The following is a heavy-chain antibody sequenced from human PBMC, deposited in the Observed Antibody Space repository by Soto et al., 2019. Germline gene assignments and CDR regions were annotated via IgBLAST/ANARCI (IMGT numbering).Heavy chain of an antibody. D-gene: IGHD1-1*01. CDR3: ARSGDNYNRLDY. V-gene: IGHV3-7*01. CDR1: GFTFRSYW. J-gene: IGHJ4*02. Sequence: PGGSLRLSCAASGFTFRSYWMSWVRQAPGKGLEWVANIKQDGSEKYYVDSVKGRFSISRDNTKNLLYLQMNSLRAEDTAVYYCARSGDNYNRLDYWGQGTPVTVSS. CDR2: IKQDGSEK.